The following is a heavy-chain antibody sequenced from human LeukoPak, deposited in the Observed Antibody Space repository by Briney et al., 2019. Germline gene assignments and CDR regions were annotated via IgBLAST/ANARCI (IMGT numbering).Heavy chain of an antibody. D-gene: IGHD1-26*01. CDR1: GFSFTSYW. CDR2: VNSDGSTT. J-gene: IGHJ4*02. Sequence: PGGSLRLSCTASGFSFTSYWMHWVRQAPGKGLVWVSRVNSDGSTTTYADSVKGRFTISRDNAKNTLYLQMNSLRAEDTAVYYCAKERSGCFDYWGQGTLVTVSS. CDR3: AKERSGCFDY. V-gene: IGHV3-74*03.